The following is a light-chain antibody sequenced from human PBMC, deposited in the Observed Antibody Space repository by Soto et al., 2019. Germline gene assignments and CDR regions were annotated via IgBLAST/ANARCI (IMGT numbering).Light chain of an antibody. CDR3: QSYDSSLSAL. CDR1: SSNIGAGYD. J-gene: IGLJ3*02. CDR2: GNS. V-gene: IGLV1-40*01. Sequence: QSVLTQPPSVSGAPGQRVTISCTGSSSNIGAGYDVHWYQQLPGTAPKLLIYGNSNRPSGVPDRFSGSKSGTSASLAITGRPAEDEADYSCQSYDSSLSALFGGGTKLTVL.